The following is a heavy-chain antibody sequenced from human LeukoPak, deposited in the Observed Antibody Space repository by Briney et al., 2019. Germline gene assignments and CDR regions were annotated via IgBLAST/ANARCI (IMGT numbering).Heavy chain of an antibody. CDR1: GGSISSSSYY. D-gene: IGHD3-22*01. CDR3: ARAGRYYYDSSGYRPRSLDY. J-gene: IGHJ4*02. Sequence: SETLSLTCTVSGGSISSSSYYWGWIRQPPGKGLEWIGSIYYSGSTYYNPSLKSRVTISVDTSKNQFSLKLSSVTAADTAVYYCARAGRYYYDSSGYRPRSLDYWGQGTLVTVSS. CDR2: IYYSGST. V-gene: IGHV4-39*01.